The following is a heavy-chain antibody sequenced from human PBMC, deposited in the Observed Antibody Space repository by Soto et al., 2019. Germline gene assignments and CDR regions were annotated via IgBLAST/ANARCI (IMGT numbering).Heavy chain of an antibody. D-gene: IGHD6-19*01. J-gene: IGHJ4*02. V-gene: IGHV4-59*01. CDR2: IYYSGST. CDR3: ARGSSGWPPRLDY. CDR1: GGPISSYY. Sequence: QVQLQESGPGLVKPSETLSLNCTVSGGPISSYYWSWIRQSPGKGLEWIGYIYYSGSTNYNPSLKSRATXSXDSXKNQFSLELSSVTAADTAVYYCARGSSGWPPRLDYWGQGTLVTVSS.